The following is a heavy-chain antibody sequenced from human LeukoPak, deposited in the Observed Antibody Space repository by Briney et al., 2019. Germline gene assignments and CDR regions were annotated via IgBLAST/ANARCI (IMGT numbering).Heavy chain of an antibody. J-gene: IGHJ4*02. CDR2: IKHSGST. CDR1: GGSFIGYY. D-gene: IGHD3-10*01. Sequence: SETLSLTCAVYGGSFIGYYWSWIRQPPGKGLEWIGEIKHSGSTTYNPSLKSRVTISLDTSKNQVSLKLNSVTAADTAVYYCATYHYGSGSYHNHPNFDSWGQGTLVTVSS. CDR3: ATYHYGSGSYHNHPNFDS. V-gene: IGHV4-34*01.